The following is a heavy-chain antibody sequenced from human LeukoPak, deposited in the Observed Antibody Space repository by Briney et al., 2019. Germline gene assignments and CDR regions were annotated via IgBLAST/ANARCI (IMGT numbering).Heavy chain of an antibody. V-gene: IGHV4-34*01. Sequence: SETLSLTCGVYGGSFSDYYWSWIRQPPGKGLEWIGEINHSGSTNYNPSLKSRVTISVDTSKNQFSLKVNSVTAADTAVYYCARDRLRYFDWLLSPFDPWGQGTLVTVSS. J-gene: IGHJ5*02. CDR1: GGSFSDYY. CDR2: INHSGST. CDR3: ARDRLRYFDWLLSPFDP. D-gene: IGHD3-9*01.